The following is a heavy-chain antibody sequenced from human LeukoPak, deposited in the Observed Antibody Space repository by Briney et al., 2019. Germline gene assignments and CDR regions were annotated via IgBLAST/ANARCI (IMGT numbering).Heavy chain of an antibody. J-gene: IGHJ4*02. D-gene: IGHD6-13*01. CDR2: ISYDGSNK. Sequence: GGSLRLSCAASGFTFSSYGMQWVRQAPGKGLEWVAVISYDGSNKYYADSVKGRFTISRDNSKNTLYLQMNSLRAEDTAVYYCAKGFKQQGKTDYFDYWGQGTLVTVSS. CDR3: AKGFKQQGKTDYFDY. CDR1: GFTFSSYG. V-gene: IGHV3-30*18.